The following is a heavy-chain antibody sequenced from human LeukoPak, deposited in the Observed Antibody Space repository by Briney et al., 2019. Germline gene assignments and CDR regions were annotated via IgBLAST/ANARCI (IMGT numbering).Heavy chain of an antibody. D-gene: IGHD3-3*01. CDR3: ARVSGAYYDFWSGYPPLFDYYYMDV. CDR1: GGSLSSSSYY. Sequence: SETLSLTCTVSGGSLSSSSYYWGWIRQPPGKGLEWIGSIYYSGSTYYNPSLKSRVTISVDTSKNQFSLKLSSVTAADTAVYYCARVSGAYYDFWSGYPPLFDYYYMDVWGKGTTVTVSS. J-gene: IGHJ6*03. V-gene: IGHV4-39*07. CDR2: IYYSGST.